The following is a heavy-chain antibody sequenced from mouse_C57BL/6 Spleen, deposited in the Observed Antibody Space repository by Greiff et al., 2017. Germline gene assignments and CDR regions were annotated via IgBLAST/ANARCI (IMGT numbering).Heavy chain of an antibody. CDR3: ARESFYSNPWFAY. CDR1: GFNIKDYY. CDR2: IDPEDGET. D-gene: IGHD2-5*01. V-gene: IGHV14-2*01. Sequence: VHVKQSGAELVKPGASVKLSCTASGFNIKDYYMHWVKQRTEQGLEWIGRIDPEDGETKYAPKFQGKATITADTSSNTAYLQLSSLTSEDTAVYYCARESFYSNPWFAYWGQGTLVTVSA. J-gene: IGHJ3*01.